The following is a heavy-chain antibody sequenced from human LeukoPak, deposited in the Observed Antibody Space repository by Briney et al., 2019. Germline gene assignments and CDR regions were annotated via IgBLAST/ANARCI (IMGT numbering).Heavy chain of an antibody. V-gene: IGHV4-39*07. CDR1: GGPISSSSYY. Sequence: PSETLSLTCTVSGGPISSSSYYWGWIRQPPGKGLEWIGSIYYSGSTNYNPSLKSRVTISVDTSKNQFSLKLSSVTAADTAVYYCAPQVRAMGFFDYWGQGTLVTVSS. D-gene: IGHD5-18*01. CDR3: APQVRAMGFFDY. CDR2: IYYSGST. J-gene: IGHJ4*02.